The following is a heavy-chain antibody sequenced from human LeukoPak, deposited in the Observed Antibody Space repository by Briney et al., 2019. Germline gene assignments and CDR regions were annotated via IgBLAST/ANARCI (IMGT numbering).Heavy chain of an antibody. V-gene: IGHV4-59*01. CDR3: ASGADYSNYYFNY. J-gene: IGHJ4*02. CDR2: IYSRGST. Sequence: SETLSLTCTVSGGSMSRYYWSWIRQSPGKGLEWIGYIYSRGSTNYSPSLKSRVTISEDTSRNQFSLKLTSVTAADTAVYYCASGADYSNYYFNYWGQGTLVTVSS. D-gene: IGHD4-11*01. CDR1: GGSMSRYY.